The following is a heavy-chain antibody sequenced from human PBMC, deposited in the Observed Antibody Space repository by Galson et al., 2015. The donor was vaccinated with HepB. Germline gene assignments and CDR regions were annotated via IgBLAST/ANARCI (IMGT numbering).Heavy chain of an antibody. J-gene: IGHJ4*02. Sequence: SLRLSCAASGFTFSSYSMNWVRQAPGKGLEWVSSISSSSSYIYYADSVKGRFTISRDNAKNSLYLQMNSLRAEDTAVYYCARDDGYSGSYYVLHFDYWGQGTLVTVSS. CDR3: ARDDGYSGSYYVLHFDY. CDR2: ISSSSSYI. CDR1: GFTFSSYS. V-gene: IGHV3-21*01. D-gene: IGHD1-26*01.